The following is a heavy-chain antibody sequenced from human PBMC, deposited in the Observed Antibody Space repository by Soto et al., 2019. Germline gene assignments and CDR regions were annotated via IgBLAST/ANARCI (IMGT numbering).Heavy chain of an antibody. CDR1: GFTFSSYA. Sequence: EVQLLESGGGLVQPGGSLRLSCAASGFTFSSYAMSWVRQAPGKGLEWVSAISGSGGSTYYADSVKGRFTISRDNSKNTLYLQMNSLRAEDTAVYYCAKDGTYYDSSGSYFQHWGQGTLVTVSS. CDR2: ISGSGGST. D-gene: IGHD3-22*01. CDR3: AKDGTYYDSSGSYFQH. J-gene: IGHJ1*01. V-gene: IGHV3-23*01.